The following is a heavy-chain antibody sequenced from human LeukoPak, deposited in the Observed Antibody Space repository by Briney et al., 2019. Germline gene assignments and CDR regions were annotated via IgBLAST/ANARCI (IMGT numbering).Heavy chain of an antibody. CDR3: ARATLKTNWFDP. CDR1: GGSISSGDYY. V-gene: IGHV4-30-4*01. J-gene: IGHJ5*02. D-gene: IGHD1-1*01. CDR2: IYYSGST. Sequence: SETLSLTCTVSGGSISSGDYYWSWIRQPPGKGLEWIGYIYYSGSTYYNPSLKSRVTISVDTSKNQFSLKLSSVTAADTAVYYCARATLKTNWFDPWGQGTLVTVSS.